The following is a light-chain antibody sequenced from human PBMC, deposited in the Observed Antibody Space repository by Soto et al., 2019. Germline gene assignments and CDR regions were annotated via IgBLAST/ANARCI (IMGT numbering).Light chain of an antibody. Sequence: DIQMTQAPSTLASSGGHTVKVPLRASQSVSGWLAWYQQKPGEAPKLLIYDASALPRGVPSRFSGSGSGTKFTLTIASLQPDDFATYYCQQSYNSPPITFGQGTRLEF. J-gene: IGKJ5*01. V-gene: IGKV1-5*01. CDR2: DAS. CDR3: QQSYNSPPIT. CDR1: QSVSGW.